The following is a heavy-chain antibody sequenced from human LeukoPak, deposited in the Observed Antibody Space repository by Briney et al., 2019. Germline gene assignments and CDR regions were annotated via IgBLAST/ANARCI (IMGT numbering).Heavy chain of an antibody. CDR2: INPSSGGT. V-gene: IGHV1-2*02. CDR1: GYTFTGYY. J-gene: IGHJ4*02. CDR3: ARGARVDFWSGYYNY. D-gene: IGHD3-3*01. Sequence: ASVKVSCKASGYTFTGYYMHWVRQAPGQGLEWMGWINPSSGGTNYAQNFQVRVTMTRDTSISTAYMELSRLTTYDTGIYYCARGARVDFWSGYYNYWGQGKLVTVSS.